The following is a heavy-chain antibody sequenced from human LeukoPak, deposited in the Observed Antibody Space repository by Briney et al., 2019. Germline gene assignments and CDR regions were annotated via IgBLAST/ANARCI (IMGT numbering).Heavy chain of an antibody. CDR2: INTNTGNP. CDR1: GYTFTSYA. Sequence: ASVKVSCKASGYTFTSYAMNWVRQAPGQGLEWMGWINTNTGNPTYAQGFTGRFVFSLDTSVSTAYLQISSLKAEDTAVYYCARGGWGHYYYYYMDVWGKGTTVTISS. V-gene: IGHV7-4-1*02. J-gene: IGHJ6*03. CDR3: ARGGWGHYYYYYMDV. D-gene: IGHD3-16*01.